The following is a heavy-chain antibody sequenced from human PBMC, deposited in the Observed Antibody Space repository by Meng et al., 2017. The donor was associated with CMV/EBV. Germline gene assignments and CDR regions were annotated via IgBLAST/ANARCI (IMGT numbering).Heavy chain of an antibody. Sequence: GGSLRLSCAASGFTFSSYSMNWVRQAPGKGLEWVSSISSSSSYIYYADSVKGRFTISRDDAKNSLYLQMNSLRAEDTAVYYCTTDQPFWSGYTYYFDYWGQGTLVTVSS. J-gene: IGHJ4*02. D-gene: IGHD3-3*02. CDR2: ISSSSSYI. CDR1: GFTFSSYS. V-gene: IGHV3-21*03. CDR3: TTDQPFWSGYTYYFDY.